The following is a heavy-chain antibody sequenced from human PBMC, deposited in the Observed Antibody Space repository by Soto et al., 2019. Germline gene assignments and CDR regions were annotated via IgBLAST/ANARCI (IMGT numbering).Heavy chain of an antibody. CDR3: ARLTVTANYYYGMDV. CDR1: GYTFTSYY. Sequence: ASVKFSCKASGYTFTSYYMRWVRQAPGQGLEWMGIINPSGGSTSYAQKFQGRVTMTRDTSTSTVYMELSSLRSEDTAVYYCARLTVTANYYYGMDVWGQGTTVTVSS. V-gene: IGHV1-46*01. D-gene: IGHD4-17*01. CDR2: INPSGGST. J-gene: IGHJ6*02.